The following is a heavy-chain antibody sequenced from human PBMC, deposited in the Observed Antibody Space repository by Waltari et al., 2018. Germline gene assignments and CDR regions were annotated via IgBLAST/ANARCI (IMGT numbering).Heavy chain of an antibody. CDR2: IYSXXXA. D-gene: IGHD1-26*01. CDR1: GLXXVSXX. V-gene: IGHV3-53*02. Sequence: EVQXXETGGGLTQPGGXLRXSWAASGLXXVSXXXKWVRRAPGKGXXXXSVIYSXXXAYYADSVRXRFAISRDNXKKTVXLXXNNLRAEDTAVYYCARSQDXXDYMWERAFDYWGQGTRVTVSS. J-gene: IGHJ4*02. CDR3: ARSQDXXDYMWERAFDY.